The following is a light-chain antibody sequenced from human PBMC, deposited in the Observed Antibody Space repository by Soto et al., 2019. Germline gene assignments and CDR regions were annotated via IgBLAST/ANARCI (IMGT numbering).Light chain of an antibody. V-gene: IGKV4-1*01. CDR2: WAS. CDR3: HQYYSTPPT. CDR1: QSILYSSSNNNY. J-gene: IGKJ1*01. Sequence: DIVMTQSPDSLAVSLGERATIKCKSSQSILYSSSNNNYLAWYQQKPGQPPKLLIYWASTRESGVPDRFSGSGSGTDFTLTISSLQAEDVAIYYCHQYYSTPPTFGQGTKVEIK.